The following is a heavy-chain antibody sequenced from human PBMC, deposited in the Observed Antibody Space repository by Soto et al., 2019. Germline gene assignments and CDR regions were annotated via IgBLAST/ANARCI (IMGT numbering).Heavy chain of an antibody. CDR1: GYTFSIYG. D-gene: IGHD2-15*01. J-gene: IGHJ4*02. CDR2: ISTYNGNT. Sequence: ASVKVSCKASGYTFSIYGVRWVGQAPLQVLEWMVCISTYNGNTNYAQKIQGRVTMTTDTSTSTAYMELRSLRSDDTAVYYCARGPAGGLRGGVYYWGQGTLVTVSS. CDR3: ARGPAGGLRGGVYY. V-gene: IGHV1-18*04.